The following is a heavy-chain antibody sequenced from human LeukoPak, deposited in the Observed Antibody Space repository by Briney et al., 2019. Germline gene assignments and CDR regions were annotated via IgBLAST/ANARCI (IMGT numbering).Heavy chain of an antibody. CDR2: IYTSGST. CDR1: GGSISSYY. J-gene: IGHJ3*02. CDR3: ARWQYSGSWQIGAFDI. V-gene: IGHV4-4*07. Sequence: SETLSLTCTVSGGSISSYYWSWIRQPAGKGLEWIGRIYTSGSTNYNPSLKSRVTMSVDTSKNQFSLKLSSVTAADTAVYYCARWQYSGSWQIGAFDIWGQGTMVTVSS. D-gene: IGHD1-26*01.